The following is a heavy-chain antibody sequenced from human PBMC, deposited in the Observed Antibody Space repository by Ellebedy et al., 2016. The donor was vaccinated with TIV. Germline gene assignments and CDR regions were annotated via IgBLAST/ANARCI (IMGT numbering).Heavy chain of an antibody. Sequence: SETLSLTCTVSGVSISGYYWSWIRQPAGEGLEWIGRISATGGTNYNPSLKSRVAMSLDTSKNQFSLKLRPVTVADTAVYYCAKDQKVGAELVFNWFDPWGQGTLVTVSS. CDR1: GVSISGYY. CDR2: ISATGGT. V-gene: IGHV4-4*07. CDR3: AKDQKVGAELVFNWFDP. D-gene: IGHD1-26*01. J-gene: IGHJ5*02.